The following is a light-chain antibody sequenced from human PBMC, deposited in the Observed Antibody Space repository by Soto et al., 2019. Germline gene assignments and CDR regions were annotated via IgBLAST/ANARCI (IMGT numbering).Light chain of an antibody. CDR1: QDIATY. V-gene: IGKV1-33*01. CDR3: QQYDNLPPTWM. J-gene: IGKJ1*01. CDR2: DAS. Sequence: DIQMTQSPSSLSASVGNRVTITCQASQDIATYLNWYQQKPGKAPNLLIYDASNLETGLPSRLSGGRYGTHFTFTISNLQPGDIATYYRQQYDNLPPTWMFGQGTKVQIE.